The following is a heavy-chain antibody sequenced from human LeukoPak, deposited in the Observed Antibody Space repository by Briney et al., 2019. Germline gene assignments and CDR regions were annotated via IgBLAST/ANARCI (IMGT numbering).Heavy chain of an antibody. CDR1: GGSISSSSYY. CDR2: IYYSGST. V-gene: IGHV4-39*07. D-gene: IGHD1-26*01. J-gene: IGHJ3*02. CDR3: ARGRELTRAFDI. Sequence: SETLSLTCTVSGGSISSSSYYWGWIRQPPGKGLEWIGSIYYSGSTYYNPSLKSRVTISVDTSKNQFSLKLSSVTAADTAVYYCARGRELTRAFDIWGQGTMVTVSS.